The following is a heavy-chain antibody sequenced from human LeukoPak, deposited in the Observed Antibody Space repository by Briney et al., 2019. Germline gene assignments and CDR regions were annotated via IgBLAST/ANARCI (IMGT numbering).Heavy chain of an antibody. CDR3: ARAYSETYGLGYYYMDV. V-gene: IGHV3-48*03. Sequence: GGSLRLSCAASGFTFSSYEMNGVREAPGKGREWGSYISSSGSTIYYADSVKGRFTISRDNAKNSLYLQMHSLRAEDTAVYYCARAYSETYGLGYYYMDVWGKGTTVTISS. CDR2: ISSSGSTI. J-gene: IGHJ6*03. CDR1: GFTFSSYE. D-gene: IGHD1-26*01.